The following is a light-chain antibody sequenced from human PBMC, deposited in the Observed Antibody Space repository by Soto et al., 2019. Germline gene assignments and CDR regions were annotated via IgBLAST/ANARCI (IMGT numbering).Light chain of an antibody. Sequence: QSALTQPASVSGSPVQSITISCTGTSSDVGSYNLVSWYQQHPGKAPKLMIYEGSKRPSGVSNRFSGSKSGNTASLTISGLQAEDEADYYCCSYADSRTFVFGTGTKLTVL. CDR3: CSYADSRTFV. CDR1: SSDVGSYNL. V-gene: IGLV2-23*03. J-gene: IGLJ1*01. CDR2: EGS.